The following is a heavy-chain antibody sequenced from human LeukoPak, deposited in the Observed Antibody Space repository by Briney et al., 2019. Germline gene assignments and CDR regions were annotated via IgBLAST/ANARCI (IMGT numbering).Heavy chain of an antibody. CDR3: ASDYGGNSGDY. J-gene: IGHJ4*02. CDR2: ISSSSSYI. Sequence: GGSLRLSCAASGFTFSSYSMNWVRQAPGKGLEWLSSISSSSSYIYYADSVKGRFTISRDNAKNSLYLQMSSLRAEDTAVYYCASDYGGNSGDYWGQGTMVTVSS. V-gene: IGHV3-21*01. CDR1: GFTFSSYS. D-gene: IGHD4-23*01.